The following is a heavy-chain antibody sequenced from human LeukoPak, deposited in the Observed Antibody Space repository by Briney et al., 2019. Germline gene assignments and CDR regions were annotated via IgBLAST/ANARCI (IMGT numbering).Heavy chain of an antibody. D-gene: IGHD6-19*01. CDR2: INSAEGGT. CDR3: ARSGSGWSVDF. CDR1: GYMFTHYG. J-gene: IGHJ4*02. V-gene: IGHV1-18*01. Sequence: ASVKVSCKASGYMFTHYGVSWVRQAPGQGLEWMGWINSAEGGTLYAENLQGRVTLTTDTSTSTLYIELRTLRSDDTAVYYCARSGSGWSVDFWGQGTLVTVSS.